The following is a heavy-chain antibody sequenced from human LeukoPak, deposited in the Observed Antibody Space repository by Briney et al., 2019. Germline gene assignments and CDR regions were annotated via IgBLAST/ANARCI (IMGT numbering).Heavy chain of an antibody. CDR1: GFTFSSYG. CDR3: AREDSKGAFDI. D-gene: IGHD3-22*01. CDR2: ISYDGSNK. J-gene: IGHJ3*02. V-gene: IGHV3-30*03. Sequence: GGSLRLSCAASGFTFSSYGMHWVRQAPGKGLEWVAVISYDGSNKYYADSVKGRFTISRDNSKNALYLQMNSLRGEDTAVYYCAREDSKGAFDIWGQGTMVTVSS.